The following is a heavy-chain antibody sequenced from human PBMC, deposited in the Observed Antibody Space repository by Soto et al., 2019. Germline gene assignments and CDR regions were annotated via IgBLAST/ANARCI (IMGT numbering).Heavy chain of an antibody. CDR3: ARDLSSVTYTFDF. J-gene: IGHJ4*02. CDR2: IWHDGSKT. V-gene: IGHV3-33*01. Sequence: QVQLVESGGGVVQPGGSLRISCAASGFPFRGYGMHWVRQAPGKGLEWVAVIWHDGSKTYYGDSVRGRFTISRDISKNTLYLDMTRLKVEDTAMYYCARDLSSVTYTFDFRGQGTLVTVSS. CDR1: GFPFRGYG. D-gene: IGHD6-19*01.